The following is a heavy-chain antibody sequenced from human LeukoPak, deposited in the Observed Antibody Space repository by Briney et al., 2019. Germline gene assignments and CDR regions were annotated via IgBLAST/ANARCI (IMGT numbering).Heavy chain of an antibody. J-gene: IGHJ4*02. Sequence: GGSLRLSCAASGFTSSSYAMHWVRQAPGKGLEWVAVISYDGSNKYYADSVKGRFTISRDNSKNTLYLQMNSLRAEVTAVYYCARDFGVRFDYWGQGTLVTASS. CDR2: ISYDGSNK. CDR1: GFTSSSYA. CDR3: ARDFGVRFDY. D-gene: IGHD3-3*01. V-gene: IGHV3-30-3*01.